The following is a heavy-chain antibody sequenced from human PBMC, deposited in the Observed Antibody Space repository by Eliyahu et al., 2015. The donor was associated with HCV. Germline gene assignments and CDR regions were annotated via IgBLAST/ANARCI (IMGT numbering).Heavy chain of an antibody. Sequence: EVQLVESGEGLVQPGGSLRLSCAASGFIFSDNTMHWVRQAPGKGLEYVSAISTNGGATYYADSVKGRFTISRDNSKNTLYLHMGSLRTEDMAVYYCASLDSGYWGQGTLVTVSS. CDR2: ISTNGGAT. D-gene: IGHD3-3*01. V-gene: IGHV3-64*02. CDR1: GFIFSDNT. J-gene: IGHJ4*02. CDR3: ASLDSGY.